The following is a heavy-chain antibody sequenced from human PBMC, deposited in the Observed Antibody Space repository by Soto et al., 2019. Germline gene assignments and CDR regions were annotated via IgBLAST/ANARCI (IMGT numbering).Heavy chain of an antibody. CDR1: RGSVCSGGYS. J-gene: IGHJ5*02. V-gene: IGHV4-30-2*01. Sequence: TLSLTCSVSRGSVCSGGYSWSWIRQAPGKGLEWIGFISPSGSPAYNPSLKSRVSISVDTSNNQISLELSSVTAADTAVYYCTRGVLAWGPGTLVTVSS. CDR3: TRGVLA. CDR2: ISPSGSP. D-gene: IGHD2-8*01.